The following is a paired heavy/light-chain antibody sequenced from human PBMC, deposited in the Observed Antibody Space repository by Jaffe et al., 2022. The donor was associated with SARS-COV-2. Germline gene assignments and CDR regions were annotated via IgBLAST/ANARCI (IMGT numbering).Heavy chain of an antibody. V-gene: IGHV1-3*01. CDR3: ASGGVFGENLPYGMDI. J-gene: IGHJ6*02. CDR2: INCGNGKT. CDR1: GYRFSGYA. D-gene: IGHD3-10*01. Sequence: QVQLVQSGAEVKKPGASVKVSCKASGYRFSGYAMQWVRQAPGQGLEWMGWINCGNGKTKYSQKLQGRVTFTRDTSASTAYMELSSLRSEDTALYYCASGGVFGENLPYGMDIWGQGTTVTVSS.
Light chain of an antibody. V-gene: IGLV1-44*01. CDR1: RSNIGSNG. Sequence: QSVLTQPPSASGTPGQRVTISCSGSRSNIGSNGVNWYQQLPGTAPKLLMYSNNQRPSGVPDRFSGSKSGTSASLAISGLQSEDEADYYCAAWDDSLNGWVFGGGTKVTVL. CDR3: AAWDDSLNGWV. J-gene: IGLJ3*02. CDR2: SNN.